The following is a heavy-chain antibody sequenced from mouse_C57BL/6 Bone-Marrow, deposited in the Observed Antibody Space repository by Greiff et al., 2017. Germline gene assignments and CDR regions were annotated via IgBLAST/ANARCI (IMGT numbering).Heavy chain of an antibody. CDR3: TTLNDYDWYFDV. D-gene: IGHD2-4*01. CDR2: IDPETGDT. V-gene: IGHV14-4*01. CDR1: GFNIKDDY. J-gene: IGHJ1*03. Sequence: VQLQQSGAELVRPGASVKLSCTASGFNIKDDYMHWVKQRPEQGLEWIGWIDPETGDTEYASKFQGKATITADTSSNTAYLQLSSLTSEDTAVYYCTTLNDYDWYFDVWGTGTTVTVSS.